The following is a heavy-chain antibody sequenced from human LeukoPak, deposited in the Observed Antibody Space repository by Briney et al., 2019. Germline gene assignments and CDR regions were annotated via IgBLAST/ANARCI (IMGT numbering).Heavy chain of an antibody. CDR2: ITGDGATT. J-gene: IGHJ4*02. CDR3: AKGSAGHDY. Sequence: GGSLRLSCAASGLTFSTYAMSWVRQATGKGLEWVSAITGDGATTYYADSVKGRFTISRDNSKNKLYLQMNSLRAEDTAVYFCAKGSAGHDYWGQGTLVSVSS. V-gene: IGHV3-23*01. D-gene: IGHD6-13*01. CDR1: GLTFSTYA.